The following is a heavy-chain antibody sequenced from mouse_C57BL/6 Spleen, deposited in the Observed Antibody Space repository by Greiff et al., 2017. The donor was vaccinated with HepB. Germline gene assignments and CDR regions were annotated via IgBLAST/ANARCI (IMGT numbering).Heavy chain of an antibody. CDR3: AIYYGHWYFDV. J-gene: IGHJ1*03. Sequence: EVKLVESGGGLVKPGGSLKLSCAASGFTFSDYGMHWVRQAPEKGLEWVAYISSGSSTIYYADTVKGRFTISRDNAKNTLFLQMTSLRSEDTAMYYCAIYYGHWYFDVWGTGTTVTVSS. D-gene: IGHD2-1*01. V-gene: IGHV5-17*01. CDR1: GFTFSDYG. CDR2: ISSGSSTI.